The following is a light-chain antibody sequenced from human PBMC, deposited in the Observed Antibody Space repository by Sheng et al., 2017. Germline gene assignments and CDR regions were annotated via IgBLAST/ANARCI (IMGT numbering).Light chain of an antibody. Sequence: QSALTQPPSASGSPGQSVTISCTGTSSDVGGYNYVSWYQQHPGKAPKLMIYEVSKRPSGVPDRFSGSKSGNTASLTISGVQAEDEADYYCTSYTDSFTYIFGTGTKVTVL. J-gene: IGLJ1*01. CDR3: TSYTDSFTYI. CDR2: EVS. V-gene: IGLV2-8*01. CDR1: SSDVGGYNY.